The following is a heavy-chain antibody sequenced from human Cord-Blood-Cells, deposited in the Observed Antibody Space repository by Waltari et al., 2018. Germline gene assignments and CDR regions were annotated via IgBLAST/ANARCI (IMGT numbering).Heavy chain of an antibody. J-gene: IGHJ4*02. CDR3: ASIHYDSSGYYFDY. D-gene: IGHD3-22*01. CDR2: IYTSGST. V-gene: IGHV4-4*07. Sequence: QVQLQESGPGLVKPSETLSLTCTVSGGSIRSYYWSWIRQPAGKGLEWIGRIYTSGSTNYNPSLKSRVTMSVDTSKNQFSLKLSSVTAADTAVYYCASIHYDSSGYYFDYWGQGTLVTVSS. CDR1: GGSIRSYY.